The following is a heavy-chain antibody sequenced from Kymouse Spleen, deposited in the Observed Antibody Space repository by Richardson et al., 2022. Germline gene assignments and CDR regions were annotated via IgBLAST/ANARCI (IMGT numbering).Heavy chain of an antibody. D-gene: IGHD3-10*01. J-gene: IGHJ5*02. CDR3: ARRITMVRGVIITGWFDP. CDR2: IYYSGST. Sequence: QLQLQESGPGLVKPSETLSLTCTVSGGSISSSSYYWGWIRQPPGKGLEWIGSIYYSGSTYYNPSLKSRVTISVDTSKNQFSLKLSSVTAADTAVYYCARRITMVRGVIITGWFDPWGQGTLVTVSS. V-gene: IGHV4-39*01. CDR1: GGSISSSSYY.